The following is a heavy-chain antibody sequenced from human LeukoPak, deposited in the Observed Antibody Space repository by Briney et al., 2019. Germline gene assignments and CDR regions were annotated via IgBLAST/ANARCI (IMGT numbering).Heavy chain of an antibody. J-gene: IGHJ4*02. CDR3: ARSLGEYTFDY. CDR2: ISYDGSNK. Sequence: GGSLRLSCAASGFTFSSYGMHWVRQAPGKGLEWVAVISYDGSNKYYADSVKGRFTISRDNPKKMVYLQMNSLRVEDTAVYYCARSLGEYTFDYWGQGTLVSVSS. D-gene: IGHD2/OR15-2a*01. V-gene: IGHV3-30*03. CDR1: GFTFSSYG.